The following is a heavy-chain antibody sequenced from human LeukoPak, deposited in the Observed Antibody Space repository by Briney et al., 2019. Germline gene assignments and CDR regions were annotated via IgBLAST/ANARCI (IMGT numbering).Heavy chain of an antibody. Sequence: SCKASGYTFTGYYMHWVRQAPGKGLEWVAVISYDGSNKYYADSVKGRFTISRDNSKNTLYLQMNSLRAEDTAVYYCAGFFYMDVWGKGTTVTVSS. CDR1: GYTFTGYY. J-gene: IGHJ6*03. V-gene: IGHV3-30*03. CDR2: ISYDGSNK. CDR3: AGFFYMDV.